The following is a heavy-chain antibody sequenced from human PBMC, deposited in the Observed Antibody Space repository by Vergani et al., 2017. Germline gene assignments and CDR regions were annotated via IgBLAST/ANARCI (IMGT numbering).Heavy chain of an antibody. V-gene: IGHV4-31*11. J-gene: IGHJ6*03. Sequence: QVQLQESGPGVVKPSQTLSLTCAVSGGPISSGDHCWTWIRQRPGKGLEWIGYIFYSGTTYDNPSLRSRLTISVDTSQNQFSLKLRSVTAADTAVYYCARVDTQVPATSHFYYMDVWGKGP. CDR3: ARVDTQVPATSHFYYMDV. CDR2: IFYSGTT. CDR1: GGPISSGDHC. D-gene: IGHD6-25*01.